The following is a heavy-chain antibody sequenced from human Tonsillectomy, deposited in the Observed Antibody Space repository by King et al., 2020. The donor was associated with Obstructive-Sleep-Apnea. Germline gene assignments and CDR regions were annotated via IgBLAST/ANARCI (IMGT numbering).Heavy chain of an antibody. Sequence: HVQLVESGGGVVQPGRSLRLSCAASGFTFSTYAMNWVRQAPGKGLEWVAIISYDGSHKYYSDSVKGRFTISRDNSKSTLYLQMNSLRPEDTAVYYCARDFSPIDYGDFAFDCWGQGTLVTVSS. CDR3: ARDFSPIDYGDFAFDC. J-gene: IGHJ4*02. D-gene: IGHD4-17*01. CDR1: GFTFSTYA. V-gene: IGHV3-30*04. CDR2: ISYDGSHK.